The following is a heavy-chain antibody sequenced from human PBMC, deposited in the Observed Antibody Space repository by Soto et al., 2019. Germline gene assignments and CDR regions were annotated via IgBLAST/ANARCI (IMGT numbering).Heavy chain of an antibody. CDR1: GIEFSNYA. J-gene: IGHJ4*02. V-gene: IGHV3-23*01. D-gene: IGHD6-19*01. CDR2: SSASGRSR. Sequence: GGSLRLSCVASGIEFSNYAMSWVRQAPGKGLEWASISSASGRSRYHADSVKGRFTISRDNSKNTLYLHMTNLRAEDTAVYYCAKDGNWLDVYFDVWGQGTPVTVSS. CDR3: AKDGNWLDVYFDV.